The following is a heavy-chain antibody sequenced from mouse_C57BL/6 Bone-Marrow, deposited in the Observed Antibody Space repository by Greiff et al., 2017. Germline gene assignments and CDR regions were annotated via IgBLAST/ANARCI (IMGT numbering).Heavy chain of an antibody. V-gene: IGHV2-6*01. J-gene: IGHJ3*01. CDR1: GFSLTSYG. Sequence: VKLMESGPGLVAPSQSLSITCTVSGFSLTSYGVDWVRQSPGKGLEWLGVIWGVGSTNYNSALKSRLSISKDNSKSQVFLKMNRLQTDDTAMYYCASGGNYLRFAYWGQGTLVTVSA. CDR2: IWGVGST. CDR3: ASGGNYLRFAY. D-gene: IGHD2-1*01.